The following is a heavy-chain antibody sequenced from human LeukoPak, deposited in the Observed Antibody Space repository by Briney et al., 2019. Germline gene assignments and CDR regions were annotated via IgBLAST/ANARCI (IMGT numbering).Heavy chain of an antibody. CDR2: IYYSGST. CDR1: GGSISSSSYY. D-gene: IGHD6-19*01. J-gene: IGHJ4*02. CDR3: ARRGYSSGWYGPFDY. V-gene: IGHV4-39*01. Sequence: SETLSLTCTVSGGSISSSSYYWGWIRQPPGKGLEGIGSIYYSGSTYYNPSPKSRVIISVATSKNQSSLKLKTVTAADTAVYYCARRGYSSGWYGPFDYWGQGTLVTVSS.